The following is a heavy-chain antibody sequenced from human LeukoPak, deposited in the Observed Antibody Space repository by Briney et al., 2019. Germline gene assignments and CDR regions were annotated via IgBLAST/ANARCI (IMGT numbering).Heavy chain of an antibody. CDR2: ISSSSSYI. CDR1: GFTFSSYS. CDR3: ARDGEGAPHFDY. Sequence: PGGSLRLSCAASGFTFSSYSMNWVRQAPGKGLEWVSSISSSSSYIYYADSVKGRSTISRDNAKNSLYLQMNSLRAEDTAVYYCARDGEGAPHFDYWGQGTLVTVSS. V-gene: IGHV3-21*04. J-gene: IGHJ4*02. D-gene: IGHD1-26*01.